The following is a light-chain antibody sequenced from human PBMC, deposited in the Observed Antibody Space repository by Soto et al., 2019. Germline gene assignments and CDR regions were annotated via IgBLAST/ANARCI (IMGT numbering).Light chain of an antibody. CDR1: QSLGDY. J-gene: IGKJ1*01. V-gene: IGKV3-11*01. CDR2: GAS. Sequence: EVGMTQSPASLSSSPEETASLSCRASQSLGDYLAWYQQKPGQSPRLLIYGASNRASDIPARFSGSGSGTDFTLTISSLEPEDSAVYYCQLRRVFGQGTKVEI. CDR3: QLRRV.